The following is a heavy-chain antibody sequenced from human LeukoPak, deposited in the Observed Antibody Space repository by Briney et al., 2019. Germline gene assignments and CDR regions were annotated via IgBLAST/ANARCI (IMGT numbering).Heavy chain of an antibody. D-gene: IGHD1-7*01. J-gene: IGHJ5*02. V-gene: IGHV3-48*01. CDR1: GFPFGGYS. CDR2: ISGSSLTI. CDR3: ARVTGTTSVVMDS. Sequence: PRGSLRLSCAASGFPFGGYSMNWVRQAPGKGLEWVSYISGSSLTIYYADSVKGRFTVSRDNAKDSLFLQMNSLRAEDTAVYYCARVTGTTSVVMDSWGQGTLVTVSS.